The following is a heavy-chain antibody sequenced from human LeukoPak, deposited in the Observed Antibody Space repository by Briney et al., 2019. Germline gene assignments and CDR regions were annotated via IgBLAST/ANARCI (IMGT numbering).Heavy chain of an antibody. Sequence: ASVKVSCKASGYTFTGYYMHWVRQAPGQGLEWMGWINPNSGGTNYAQKFQGRVTMTRDTSISTAYMELSSLRSEDTAVYYCARVPYVGSYYGRYYFDYWGQGTLVTVSS. J-gene: IGHJ4*02. D-gene: IGHD1-26*01. CDR3: ARVPYVGSYYGRYYFDY. CDR2: INPNSGGT. V-gene: IGHV1-2*02. CDR1: GYTFTGYY.